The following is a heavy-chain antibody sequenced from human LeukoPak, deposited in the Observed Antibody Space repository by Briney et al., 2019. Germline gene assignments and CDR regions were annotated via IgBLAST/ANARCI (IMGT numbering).Heavy chain of an antibody. CDR3: ARHVVQSGDPACFDY. Sequence: PSETLSLTCTVSGGSISSSNHYWGWVRQPPGKGLEWIGSMLYSGSTYYVPSLRSRVTISVATSSNHFSLKLSSVTAADTAVYYCARHVVQSGDPACFDYWGQGTLVTVSS. CDR1: GGSISSSNHY. V-gene: IGHV4-39*01. D-gene: IGHD2-21*01. CDR2: MLYSGST. J-gene: IGHJ4*02.